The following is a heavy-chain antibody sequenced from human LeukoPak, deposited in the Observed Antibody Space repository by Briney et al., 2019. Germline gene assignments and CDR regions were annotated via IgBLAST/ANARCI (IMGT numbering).Heavy chain of an antibody. CDR1: GGTFSSYA. V-gene: IGHV1-69*05. D-gene: IGHD2-2*02. J-gene: IGHJ4*02. CDR3: ARGGINSCSSTSCYTQLDY. CDR2: IIPIFGTA. Sequence: SVKVSCKASGGTFSSYAISWVRQAPGQGLEWMGGIIPIFGTANYAQKFQGRVTITTDESTSTAYMELSSLRSEDTAVYYCARGGINSCSSTSCYTQLDYWGQGTLVTVSS.